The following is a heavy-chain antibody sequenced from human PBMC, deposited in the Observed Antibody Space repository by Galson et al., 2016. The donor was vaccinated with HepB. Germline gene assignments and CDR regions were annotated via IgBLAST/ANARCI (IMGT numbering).Heavy chain of an antibody. CDR2: IQNSGENT. CDR1: GFTFRNYG. Sequence: SLRLSCAVSGFTFRNYGMAWVRQAPGEGLEWVSSIQNSGENTHYADSVKGRFTISRDNSKNTLYLQMNSLRAEDTAIYYCATKYGGELLGSFDYWGHGTLVTVSS. CDR3: ATKYGGELLGSFDY. J-gene: IGHJ4*01. V-gene: IGHV3-23*01. D-gene: IGHD1-26*01.